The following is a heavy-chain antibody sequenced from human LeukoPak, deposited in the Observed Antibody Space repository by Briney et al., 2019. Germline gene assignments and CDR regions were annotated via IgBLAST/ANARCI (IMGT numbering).Heavy chain of an antibody. CDR2: LWFHGRSE. J-gene: IGHJ4*02. D-gene: IGHD3-22*01. V-gene: IGHV3-33*08. Sequence: PRGSLRLSCAASGFTFSSYSMNWVRQAPGKGLEWVAVLWFHGRSEYYADSVKGRFSISRDTSRNTVYLQMNSLRVEDTAVYYCARDDDTNSHYSLFEYWGQGTRVTVSS. CDR1: GFTFSSYS. CDR3: ARDDDTNSHYSLFEY.